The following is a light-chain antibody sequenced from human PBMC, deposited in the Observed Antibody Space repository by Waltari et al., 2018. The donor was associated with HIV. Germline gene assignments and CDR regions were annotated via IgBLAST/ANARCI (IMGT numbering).Light chain of an antibody. CDR1: QSIGYF. Sequence: DIQMTQSPSSVSASVGDRVTMTCRASQSIGYFLNWYQQKPGKAPKVLISNASILQSGVPSRFSGSGSGTDFTLTISSLQPEDFATYYCQQSNSLPRTFGQGTKVEIK. CDR2: NAS. J-gene: IGKJ1*01. V-gene: IGKV1-39*01. CDR3: QQSNSLPRT.